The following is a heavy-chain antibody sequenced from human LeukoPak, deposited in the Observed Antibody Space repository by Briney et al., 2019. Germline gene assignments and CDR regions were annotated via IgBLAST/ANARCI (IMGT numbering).Heavy chain of an antibody. CDR2: INPNSGGT. D-gene: IGHD3-22*01. CDR3: ARCYYYDSSGYVDY. V-gene: IGHV1-2*02. Sequence: ASVKVSCKASGYTFTGYYMHWVRQAPGQGLEWMGWINPNSGGTNYAQKFQGRVTMTRDTSISTAYMELSRLRSDDTAVYYCARCYYYDSSGYVDYWGQGTLVTVSS. J-gene: IGHJ4*02. CDR1: GYTFTGYY.